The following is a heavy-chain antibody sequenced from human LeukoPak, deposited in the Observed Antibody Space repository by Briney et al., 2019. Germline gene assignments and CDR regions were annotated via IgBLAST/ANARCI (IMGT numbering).Heavy chain of an antibody. V-gene: IGHV4-38-2*02. CDR2: VYHSGTT. D-gene: IGHD2-15*01. Sequence: PSETLSLTCTVSGYSISSDYYWGWIRQTPGKGLEWIGSVYHSGTTYHNPSLKSRVTISVDTSKNQFSLKLSSVTAADTAVYYCARDRYCSGGSCYSYFDYWGQGTLVTVSS. J-gene: IGHJ4*02. CDR3: ARDRYCSGGSCYSYFDY. CDR1: GYSISSDYY.